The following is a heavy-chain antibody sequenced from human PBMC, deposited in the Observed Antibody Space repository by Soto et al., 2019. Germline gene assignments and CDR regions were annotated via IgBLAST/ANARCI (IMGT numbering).Heavy chain of an antibody. J-gene: IGHJ6*02. V-gene: IGHV5-51*01. D-gene: IGHD5-18*01. CDR2: IYPGGSDT. Sequence: GESLKISCKGSGYSFTSYWIGWVRQMPGKGLEWMGIIYPGGSDTRYSPSFQGQVTISADKSISTAYLQWSSLKASDTAMYYCARLTVDTAMVSYYYYYYGMDVWGQGTTVTVSS. CDR3: ARLTVDTAMVSYYYYYYGMDV. CDR1: GYSFTSYW.